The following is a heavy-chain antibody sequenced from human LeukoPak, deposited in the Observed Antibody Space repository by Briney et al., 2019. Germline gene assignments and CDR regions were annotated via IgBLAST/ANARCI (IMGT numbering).Heavy chain of an antibody. J-gene: IGHJ4*02. CDR2: IYYSGST. Sequence: NSSETLSLTCTVSGGSISSYYWSWIRQPPGKGREWIGYIYYSGSTNYNPSLKSRVTISVDTSKNQFSLRLSSVTAADTAVYYCAGAFCGGDCYSPSDWGQGTLVTVSS. CDR3: AGAFCGGDCYSPSD. CDR1: GGSISSYY. V-gene: IGHV4-59*12. D-gene: IGHD2-21*02.